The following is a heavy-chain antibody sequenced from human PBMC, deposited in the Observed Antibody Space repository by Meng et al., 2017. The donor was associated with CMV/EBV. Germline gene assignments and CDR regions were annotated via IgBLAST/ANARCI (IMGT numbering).Heavy chain of an antibody. D-gene: IGHD3-22*01. CDR1: GYTFTSYS. J-gene: IGHJ3*02. V-gene: IGHV1-69*05. CDR3: ATSMIVDYDAFDI. CDR2: IIPIFGTA. Sequence: SVKVSCKASGYTFTSYSIIWVRQAPGQGLEWMGWIIPIFGTANYAQKFQGRVTITTDESTSTAYMELSSLRSEDTAVYYCATSMIVDYDAFDIWGQGTMVTVSS.